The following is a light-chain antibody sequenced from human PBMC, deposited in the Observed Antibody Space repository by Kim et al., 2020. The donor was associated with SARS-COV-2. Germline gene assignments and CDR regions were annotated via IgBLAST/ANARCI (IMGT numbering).Light chain of an antibody. V-gene: IGKV3-15*01. J-gene: IGKJ1*01. CDR1: QSFGGD. Sequence: EIVLTQSPATLSVSPGERVTLSCRASQSFGGDLAWYQQKPGQAPRLLIYGASTRATGVPDRFSGRGSGTEFILTISSLQSEDFALYYCQNYNDWPPSTFGPGTKVDIK. CDR3: QNYNDWPPST. CDR2: GAS.